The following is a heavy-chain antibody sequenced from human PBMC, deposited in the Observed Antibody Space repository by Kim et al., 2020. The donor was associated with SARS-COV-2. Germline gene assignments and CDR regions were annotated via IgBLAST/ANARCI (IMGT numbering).Heavy chain of an antibody. CDR3: AKDPQGGRGGFPDY. D-gene: IGHD3-16*01. CDR1: GFTFSSYA. CDR2: ISGSGGST. Sequence: GGSLRLSCAASGFTFSSYAMSWVRQAPGKGLEWVSAISGSGGSTYYADSVKGRFTISRDNSKNTLYLQMNSLRAEDTAVYYCAKDPQGGRGGFPDYWGQGTLVTVSS. J-gene: IGHJ4*02. V-gene: IGHV3-23*01.